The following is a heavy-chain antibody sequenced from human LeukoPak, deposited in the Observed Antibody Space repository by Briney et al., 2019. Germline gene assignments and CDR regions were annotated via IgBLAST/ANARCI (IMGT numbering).Heavy chain of an antibody. CDR3: AKDPSSGIIDYYYYMDV. V-gene: IGHV3-30*02. J-gene: IGHJ6*03. D-gene: IGHD6-19*01. CDR2: IRYDGSNK. Sequence: PGGSLRLSCAASGFTFSSYGMHWVRQAPGKGLEWVAFIRYDGSNKYYADSVKGRFTISRDNSKNTLYLQMNSLRAEDTAVYYCAKDPSSGIIDYYYYMDVWGKGTTVTISS. CDR1: GFTFSSYG.